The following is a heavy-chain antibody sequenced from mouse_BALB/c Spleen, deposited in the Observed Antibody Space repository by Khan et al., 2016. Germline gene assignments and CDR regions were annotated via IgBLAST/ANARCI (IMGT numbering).Heavy chain of an antibody. Sequence: VQLLETGGGLVQPGGSRGLSCEGSGFTFSGFWMSWVRQTPGKTLAWIGDINSDGSAINYAPSIKDRFTIFRDNDKSTLYLQMSNVRSEDTATYFCMRYGNYWYFDVWGAGTTVTVSS. V-gene: IGHV11-2*02. CDR3: MRYGNYWYFDV. CDR1: GFTFSGFW. CDR2: INSDGSAI. J-gene: IGHJ1*01. D-gene: IGHD2-1*01.